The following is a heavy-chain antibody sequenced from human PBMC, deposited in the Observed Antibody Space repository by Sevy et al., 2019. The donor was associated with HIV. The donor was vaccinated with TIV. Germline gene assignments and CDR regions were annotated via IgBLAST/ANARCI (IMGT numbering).Heavy chain of an antibody. Sequence: SETLSLTCTVSGGSISSSSYYWGWIRQHPGKGLEWIGSIYYSGSTYDNPSLKSRVTISVDTSKNQFSLKLSSVTAADTAVYYCAGDILTRVTIDAFDIWGHGTMVTVSS. J-gene: IGHJ3*02. CDR3: AGDILTRVTIDAFDI. CDR2: IYYSGST. V-gene: IGHV4-39*01. D-gene: IGHD3-9*01. CDR1: GGSISSSSYY.